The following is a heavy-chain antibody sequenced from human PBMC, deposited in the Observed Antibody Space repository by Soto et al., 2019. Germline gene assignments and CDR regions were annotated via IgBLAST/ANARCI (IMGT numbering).Heavy chain of an antibody. Sequence: ASETLSLTCTVSGGSISSYYWSWIRQPPGKGLEWIGYIYYSGSTNYNPSLKSRVTISVDTSKNQFSLKLSSVTAADTAVYYCARVGDVCAMDFDYWGQGTLVTVSS. D-gene: IGHD2-8*01. CDR1: GGSISSYY. V-gene: IGHV4-59*01. J-gene: IGHJ4*02. CDR3: ARVGDVCAMDFDY. CDR2: IYYSGST.